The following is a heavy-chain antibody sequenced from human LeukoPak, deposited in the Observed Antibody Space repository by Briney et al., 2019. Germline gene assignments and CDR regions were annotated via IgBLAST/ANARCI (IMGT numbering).Heavy chain of an antibody. J-gene: IGHJ4*02. CDR2: ISNGASTT. D-gene: IGHD6-19*01. V-gene: IGHV3-23*01. CDR1: GFTFSSYG. CDR3: SKGGSGWSRDYFDY. Sequence: PGGSLRLSCAASGFTFSSYGMSWVRQAPGKGLEWVSSISNGASTTYYADSVKGRFTISRDNFKNTLYLYMKSLRAEDTAAYYCSKGGSGWSRDYFDYWGQGTLITVSS.